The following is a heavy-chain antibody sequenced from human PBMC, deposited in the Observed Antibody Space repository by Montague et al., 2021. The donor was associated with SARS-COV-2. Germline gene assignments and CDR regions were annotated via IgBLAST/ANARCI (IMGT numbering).Heavy chain of an antibody. D-gene: IGHD3-22*01. V-gene: IGHV4-59*01. Sequence: SKTLSLTCTVSGGSISSYYWSWIRQPPGKGLEWIGYIYYSGSTNXXPSLKSRVTISVGTSKNQFSLKVRSVTAADTAVYYCARGDYYDSTGYYDYWGQGTLVTVSS. CDR2: IYYSGST. J-gene: IGHJ4*01. CDR1: GGSISSYY. CDR3: ARGDYYDSTGYYDY.